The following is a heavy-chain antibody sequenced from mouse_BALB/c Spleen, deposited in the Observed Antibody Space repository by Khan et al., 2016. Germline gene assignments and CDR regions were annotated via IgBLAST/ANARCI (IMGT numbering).Heavy chain of an antibody. CDR2: ISYDGIN. CDR3: AREGVITAAHWYFDV. V-gene: IGHV3-6*02. Sequence: EVQLQESGPGLVKPSQSLSLTCSVTGYSITSGYYWNWIRQFPGNKLEWMGHISYDGINNYNPSLKNRTSISRDTSKNQFFLKLYSVTTEDSATYYCAREGVITAAHWYFDVWGAGTTVTVSS. J-gene: IGHJ1*01. CDR1: GYSITSGYY. D-gene: IGHD1-1*01.